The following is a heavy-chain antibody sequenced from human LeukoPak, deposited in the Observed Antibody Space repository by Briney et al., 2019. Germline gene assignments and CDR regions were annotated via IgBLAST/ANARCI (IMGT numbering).Heavy chain of an antibody. V-gene: IGHV1-8*02. Sequence: ASVKVSCKASGGTFSSYTISWVRQAPGQGLEWMGWMNPNSGNTGYAQKFQGRVTMTRNTSISTAYMELSSLRSEDTAVYYCARAGLRAAAGTAPNYWGQGTLVTVSS. CDR1: GGTFSSYT. CDR3: ARAGLRAAAGTAPNY. D-gene: IGHD6-13*01. CDR2: MNPNSGNT. J-gene: IGHJ4*02.